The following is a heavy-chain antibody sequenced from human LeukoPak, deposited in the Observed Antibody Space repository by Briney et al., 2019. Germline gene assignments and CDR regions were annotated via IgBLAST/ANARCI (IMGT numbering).Heavy chain of an antibody. J-gene: IGHJ4*02. CDR2: IIPIFGTA. CDR3: ARLQGSGSYPDY. V-gene: IGHV1-69*13. D-gene: IGHD3-10*02. CDR1: GYTFTSYG. Sequence: GASVKVSCKASGYTFTSYGISWVRQAPGQGLEWMGGIIPIFGTANYAQKFQGRVTITADESTSTAYMELSSLRSEDTAVYYCARLQGSGSYPDYWGQGTLVTVSS.